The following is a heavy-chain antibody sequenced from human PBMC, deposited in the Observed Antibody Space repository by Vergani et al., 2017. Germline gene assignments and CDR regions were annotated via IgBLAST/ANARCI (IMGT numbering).Heavy chain of an antibody. CDR2: INPSCGHT. J-gene: IGHJ4*02. D-gene: IGHD3-9*01. CDR3: ARGDYGILTGYRY. CDR1: GYTFSNYY. V-gene: IGHV1-46*03. Sequence: QVQVVQSGAEVKKSGASVKVSCKTSGYTFSNYYMHWVRQAPGQGLEWMGIINPSCGHTNYAQKFQGRVTMTRDTSTSTVYMELSSLRSEDTAIYYCARGDYGILTGYRYWGQGTLVTVS.